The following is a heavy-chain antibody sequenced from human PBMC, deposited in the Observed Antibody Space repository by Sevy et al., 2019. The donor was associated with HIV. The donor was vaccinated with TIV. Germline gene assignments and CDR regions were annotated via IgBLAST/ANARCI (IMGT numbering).Heavy chain of an antibody. J-gene: IGHJ4*02. D-gene: IGHD3-22*01. Sequence: GGSLRLSCAASGFTFSSYAMHWVRQAPGKGLEWVAVISYDGSNKYYADSVKGRLTISRDNSKNTLYLQMNSLIAEDTAVYYCARGSPITMIVVVRPYFDYWGQGTLVTVSS. CDR3: ARGSPITMIVVVRPYFDY. V-gene: IGHV3-30-3*01. CDR2: ISYDGSNK. CDR1: GFTFSSYA.